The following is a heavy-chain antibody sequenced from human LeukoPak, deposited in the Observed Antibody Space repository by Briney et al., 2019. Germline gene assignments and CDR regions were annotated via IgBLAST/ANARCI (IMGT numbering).Heavy chain of an antibody. CDR3: AREDASGFDY. Sequence: GGSLRLSCAASGFTFSSYEMNWVRQAPGKGLEWVSKIRSSGTTRYYADSVKGRFTISRDNAKKSLYLQMNSLRAEDTAVYYCAREDASGFDYWGQGTLVTVSS. D-gene: IGHD6-25*01. CDR2: IRSSGTTR. CDR1: GFTFSSYE. J-gene: IGHJ4*02. V-gene: IGHV3-48*03.